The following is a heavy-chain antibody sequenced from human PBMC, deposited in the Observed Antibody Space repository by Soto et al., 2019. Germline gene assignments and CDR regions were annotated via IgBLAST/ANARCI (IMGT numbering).Heavy chain of an antibody. CDR2: IYYIGST. D-gene: IGHD3-10*01. CDR1: GGSISSGDYY. J-gene: IGHJ3*02. Sequence: SETLSLTCTVSGGSISSGDYYWSWIRQPPGKRLDCFGYIYYIGSTYYNPSLKSRVTLSLDTSKNQFSLKLSSVTAADTAVYYCARVLLLLWFGEFDAFDIWGQGTMVTVSS. V-gene: IGHV4-30-4*01. CDR3: ARVLLLLWFGEFDAFDI.